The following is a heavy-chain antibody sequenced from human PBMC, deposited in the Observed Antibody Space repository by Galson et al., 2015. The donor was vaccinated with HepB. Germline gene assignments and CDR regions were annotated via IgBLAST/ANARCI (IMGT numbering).Heavy chain of an antibody. V-gene: IGHV3-74*01. Sequence: CAASGFTFSSYWMHWVRQAPGKGLVWVSRINSDGSSTSYADSVKGRFTISRDNAKNTLYLQMNSLRAEDTAVYYCASLGYCSSTSCQNFDYWGQGTLVTVSS. J-gene: IGHJ4*02. CDR3: ASLGYCSSTSCQNFDY. D-gene: IGHD2-2*03. CDR1: GFTFSSYW. CDR2: INSDGSST.